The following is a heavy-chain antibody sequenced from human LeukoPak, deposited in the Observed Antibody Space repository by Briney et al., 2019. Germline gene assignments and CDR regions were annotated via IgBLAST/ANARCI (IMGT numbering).Heavy chain of an antibody. CDR1: GFTFSGHW. V-gene: IGHV3-7*01. CDR2: IRQDGSEK. D-gene: IGHD6-6*01. CDR3: AKGSSRPPNAFDI. J-gene: IGHJ3*02. Sequence: GGSLRLSCAASGFTFSGHWMSWVRQAPGKGLEWVASIRQDGSEKHYVDSVEGRFTISRDNAKNSLHLQMNSLRAEDTAVYYCAKGSSRPPNAFDICGQGTLVTVS.